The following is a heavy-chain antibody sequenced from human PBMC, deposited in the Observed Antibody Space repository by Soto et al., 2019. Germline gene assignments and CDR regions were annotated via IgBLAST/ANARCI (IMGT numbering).Heavy chain of an antibody. Sequence: GGSLRLSCAASGFTFSGYGMHWVRQAPGKGLEWVANIKPEGSERYYVDSVKGRFVISRDNAYNTLYLQMNSLRVEDTALYYCVTPACDATNCYTYDYWGQGTLVTVSS. CDR2: IKPEGSER. CDR3: VTPACDATNCYTYDY. V-gene: IGHV3-7*01. CDR1: GFTFSGYG. D-gene: IGHD2-2*02. J-gene: IGHJ4*02.